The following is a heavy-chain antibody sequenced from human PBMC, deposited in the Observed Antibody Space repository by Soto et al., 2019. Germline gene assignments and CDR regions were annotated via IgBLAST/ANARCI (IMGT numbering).Heavy chain of an antibody. J-gene: IGHJ6*02. CDR1: GFTFSSYG. CDR2: ISYDGSNK. Sequence: GGSLRLSCAASGFTFSSYGMHWVRQAPGKGLEWVAVISYDGSNKYYADSVKGRFTISRDNSKNTLYLQMNSLRAEDTAVYYCAKDGGSYYSDSSGSVARYGMDVWGQGTTVTVSS. V-gene: IGHV3-30*18. CDR3: AKDGGSYYSDSSGSVARYGMDV. D-gene: IGHD3-22*01.